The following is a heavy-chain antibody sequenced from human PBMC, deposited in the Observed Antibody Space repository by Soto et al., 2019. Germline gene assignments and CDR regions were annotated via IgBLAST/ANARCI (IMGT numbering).Heavy chain of an antibody. J-gene: IGHJ4*02. CDR2: ISHSGGD. V-gene: IGHV4-4*02. CDR1: GDSVSSNNY. D-gene: IGHD5-18*01. Sequence: QVQLQESGPGLVEPSRTLSLTCAVSGDSVSSNNYWTWVRQPPREGLEWIGEISHSGGDIYNQSLAGRVTMSLYKSRNHFLLVLNSVAASDTAVYYGARNRSYSQGDWGQGTLVTVSS. CDR3: ARNRSYSQGD.